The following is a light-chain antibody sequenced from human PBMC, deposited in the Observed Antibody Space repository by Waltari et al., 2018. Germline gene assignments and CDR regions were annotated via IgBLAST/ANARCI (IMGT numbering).Light chain of an antibody. CDR1: NSDIGNFNL. CDR2: EVN. V-gene: IGLV2-23*02. Sequence: QSALTQPASVSGSPGQSISLSCSGTNSDIGNFNLVSWYQRHPDKAPKLIIYEVNKRPSGVSHRFSCSKSGNTASLTISGLQAEDEADYYCCSYAGSKTYVFGPGTKVTVL. CDR3: CSYAGSKTYV. J-gene: IGLJ1*01.